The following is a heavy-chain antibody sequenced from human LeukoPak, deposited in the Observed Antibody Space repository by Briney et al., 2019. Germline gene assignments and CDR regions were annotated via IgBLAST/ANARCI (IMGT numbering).Heavy chain of an antibody. J-gene: IGHJ5*02. D-gene: IGHD6-19*01. Sequence: SETLSLTCTVSGGSISNYYWTWIRQPPRKGLEWIGYIYYSGSTNYNPSLKSRVTISVDTSKNQFSLKLSSVTAADTAVYYCAREARSGWSNWFDPWGQGTLVTVSS. CDR2: IYYSGST. V-gene: IGHV4-59*01. CDR1: GGSISNYY. CDR3: AREARSGWSNWFDP.